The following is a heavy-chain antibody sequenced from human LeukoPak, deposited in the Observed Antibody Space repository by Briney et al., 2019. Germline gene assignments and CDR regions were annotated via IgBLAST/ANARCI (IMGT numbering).Heavy chain of an antibody. D-gene: IGHD4-17*01. Sequence: ASVTVSCKASGYTFTSYAMNWVRQAPGQGLEWMGWISAYNGNTNYAQKLQGRVTMTTDTSTSTAYMELRSLRSDDTAVYYCARDQPMFATVTQYWGQGTLVTVSS. V-gene: IGHV1-18*01. CDR3: ARDQPMFATVTQY. J-gene: IGHJ4*02. CDR1: GYTFTSYA. CDR2: ISAYNGNT.